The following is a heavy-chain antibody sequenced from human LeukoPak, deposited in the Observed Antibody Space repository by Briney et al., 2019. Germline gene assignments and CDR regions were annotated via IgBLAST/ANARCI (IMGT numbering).Heavy chain of an antibody. CDR1: GFTFSSYP. Sequence: RGSLRLSCAASGFTFSSYPLNWVRQAPGKGLEWVSSISTTNSYIYYADSVKGRFTISRDNARNTLYLQMNSLRAEDTAVYYCAKDSYGSGFGYWGQGTLVTVSS. J-gene: IGHJ4*02. CDR2: ISTTNSYI. D-gene: IGHD5-18*01. V-gene: IGHV3-21*04. CDR3: AKDSYGSGFGY.